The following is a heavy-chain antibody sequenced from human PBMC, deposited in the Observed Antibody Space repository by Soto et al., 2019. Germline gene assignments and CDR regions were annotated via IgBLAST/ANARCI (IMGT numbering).Heavy chain of an antibody. D-gene: IGHD6-19*01. CDR3: ARGGAVAGPFDY. CDR1: GGSLRGYY. V-gene: IGHV4-34*01. Sequence: NHSETLSLTCAVYGGSLRGYYWSWIRQPPGMALEWIGEINHSGSTNYNPSLQSRVTISVDTSKNHISLKVMPVIVADTAMFYCARGGAVAGPFDYWGQGTQVTGSS. CDR2: INHSGST. J-gene: IGHJ4*02.